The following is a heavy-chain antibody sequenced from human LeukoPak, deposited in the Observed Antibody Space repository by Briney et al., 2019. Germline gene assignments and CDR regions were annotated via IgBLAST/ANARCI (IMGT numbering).Heavy chain of an antibody. V-gene: IGHV3-15*01. Sequence: GGSLRLSCAASGFTVSNDWMSWVRQAPGKGLEWVGRIRSKTHGGTTDYTAPVEGRFTISRDDSKNTLYLQMNSLKIEDTAVYYCTTLYGSGRFDWGQGTLVTVSS. D-gene: IGHD3-10*01. CDR3: TTLYGSGRFD. J-gene: IGHJ4*02. CDR1: GFTVSNDW. CDR2: IRSKTHGGTT.